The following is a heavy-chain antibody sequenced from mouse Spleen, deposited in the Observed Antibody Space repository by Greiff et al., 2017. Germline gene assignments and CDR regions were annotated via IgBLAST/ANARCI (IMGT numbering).Heavy chain of an antibody. V-gene: IGHV7-3*02. J-gene: IGHJ4*01. Sequence: EVKLVESGGGLVQPGGSLRLSCATSGFTFTDYYMSWVRQPPGKALEWLGFIRNKANGYTTEYSASVKGRFTISRDNSQSILYLQMNTLRAEDSATYYCARDNDRYDGSYAMDYWGQGTSVTVSS. CDR3: ARDNDRYDGSYAMDY. CDR2: IRNKANGYTT. CDR1: GFTFTDYY. D-gene: IGHD2-14*01.